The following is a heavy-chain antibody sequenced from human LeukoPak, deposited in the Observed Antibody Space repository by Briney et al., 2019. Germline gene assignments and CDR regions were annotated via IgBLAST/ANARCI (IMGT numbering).Heavy chain of an antibody. CDR3: ARGPSNYYYYYYMDV. V-gene: IGHV1-2*02. Sequence: GASVKVSCKASGYTFTGYYMHWVRQAPGQGLEWMGWINPNSGGTNYAQKFQGRVTMTRDTSIGTAYMELSRLRSDDTAVYYCARGPSNYYYYYYMDVWGKGTTVTVSS. CDR1: GYTFTGYY. J-gene: IGHJ6*03. CDR2: INPNSGGT.